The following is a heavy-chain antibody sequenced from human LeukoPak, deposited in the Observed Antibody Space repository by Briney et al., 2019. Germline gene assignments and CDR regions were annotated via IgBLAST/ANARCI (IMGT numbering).Heavy chain of an antibody. Sequence: GGSLRLSCAVSGFTVTHNYVSWVRQAPGKGLEWVSVIYSTGTTKYAVSVNGRFTNSRDNSKNTLYLQMNSLRAEDTAVYYCAKDLKNSGSYSVPYYFDYWGQGTLVTVSS. V-gene: IGHV3-66*01. D-gene: IGHD1-26*01. CDR2: IYSTGTT. CDR1: GFTVTHNY. J-gene: IGHJ4*02. CDR3: AKDLKNSGSYSVPYYFDY.